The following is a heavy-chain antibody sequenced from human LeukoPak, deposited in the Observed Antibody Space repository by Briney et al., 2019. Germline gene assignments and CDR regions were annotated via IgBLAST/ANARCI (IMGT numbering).Heavy chain of an antibody. CDR1: GGTFSSYA. Sequence: ASVKVSCKASGGTFSSYAINWVRQAPGQGLEWMGGIIPIFGTANYAQKFQGRVTITTDESTSTAYMELSSLRSEDTAVYYCARCWYQLSWNWFDPWGQGTLVTVSS. CDR3: ARCWYQLSWNWFDP. J-gene: IGHJ5*02. D-gene: IGHD2-2*01. V-gene: IGHV1-69*05. CDR2: IIPIFGTA.